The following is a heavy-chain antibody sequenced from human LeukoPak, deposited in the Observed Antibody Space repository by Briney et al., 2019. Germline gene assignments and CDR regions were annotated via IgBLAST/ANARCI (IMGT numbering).Heavy chain of an antibody. V-gene: IGHV4-31*11. Sequence: SETLSLTCAVYGGSFSGYYWSWIRQHPGKGLEWIGYIYYSGSTYYNPSLKSRVTISVDTSKNQFSLKLSSVTAADTAVYYCARVAYYYGMDVWGQGTTVTVSS. CDR3: ARVAYYYGMDV. CDR1: GGSFSGYY. CDR2: IYYSGST. J-gene: IGHJ6*02.